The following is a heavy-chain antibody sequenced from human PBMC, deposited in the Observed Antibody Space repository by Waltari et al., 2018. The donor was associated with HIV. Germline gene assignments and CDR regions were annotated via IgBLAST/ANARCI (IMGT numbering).Heavy chain of an antibody. J-gene: IGHJ4*02. CDR2: ISGSGGRT. Sequence: EVQLLESGGGLVQPGGSLRLSCAASGFTFSSSGMSWVRQAPGKGLEWVSHISGSGGRTYDADSLKGRFTISRDNSKNTLYLQMNSLRVEDTALYYCAKDLRLAQVGDYWGQGTLVTVSS. D-gene: IGHD3-10*01. V-gene: IGHV3-23*01. CDR1: GFTFSSSG. CDR3: AKDLRLAQVGDY.